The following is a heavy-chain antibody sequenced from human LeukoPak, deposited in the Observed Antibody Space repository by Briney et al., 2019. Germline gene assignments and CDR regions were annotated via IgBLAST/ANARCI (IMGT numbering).Heavy chain of an antibody. Sequence: SETLSLTFTVSGGSISSYYWSWIRQPAGKGLEWIGRIYTSGSTNYNPSLKSRVTVSVDTSKNQFSLKLSSVTAADTAVYYCARFPYGSGSYYKSYENWFDPWGQGTLVTVSS. CDR3: ARFPYGSGSYYKSYENWFDP. V-gene: IGHV4-4*07. CDR1: GGSISSYY. D-gene: IGHD3-10*01. CDR2: IYTSGST. J-gene: IGHJ5*02.